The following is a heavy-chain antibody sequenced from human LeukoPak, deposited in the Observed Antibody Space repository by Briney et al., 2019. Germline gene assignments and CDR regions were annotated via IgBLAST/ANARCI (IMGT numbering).Heavy chain of an antibody. Sequence: GGSLRLSCAASGLTFSSYAMSWVRQAPGKGLEWVSGISGSGGSTHYADSVKGRFTISRDNSKNTLYLQMNSLRAEDTAVYYCAKGGYSYGHDWWGQGTLVTVSS. J-gene: IGHJ4*02. CDR3: AKGGYSYGHDW. CDR1: GLTFSSYA. CDR2: ISGSGGST. V-gene: IGHV3-23*01. D-gene: IGHD5-18*01.